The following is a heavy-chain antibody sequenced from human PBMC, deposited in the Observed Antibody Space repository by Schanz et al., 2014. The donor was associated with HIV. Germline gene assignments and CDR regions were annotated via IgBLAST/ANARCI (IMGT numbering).Heavy chain of an antibody. D-gene: IGHD3-22*01. Sequence: VQLVESGGGVVQPGRSLRLSCVASGFSFDSFGMHWVRQAPGKGLEWVSSISESGSRSYYADSVNGRFTISRDNSKNTLYLQMTTLRIDDTAVYYCAKPEYDSRGNSQSHFDYWGQGTLVTVSP. V-gene: IGHV3-23*04. J-gene: IGHJ4*02. CDR1: GFSFDSFG. CDR3: AKPEYDSRGNSQSHFDY. CDR2: ISESGSRS.